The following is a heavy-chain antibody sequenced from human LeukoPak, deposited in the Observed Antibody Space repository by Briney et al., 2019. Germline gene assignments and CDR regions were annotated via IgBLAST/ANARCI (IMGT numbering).Heavy chain of an antibody. V-gene: IGHV3-21*01. Sequence: GGSLRLSCAASGFTFSSYSMNWVRQAPGKGLEWVSSISSSSSYIYYADSVKGRFTISRDNAKNSLYLQMNSLRAEDTAVYYCAREGLVATDPFDYWGQGTLVTVSS. D-gene: IGHD5-12*01. CDR2: ISSSSSYI. CDR3: AREGLVATDPFDY. CDR1: GFTFSSYS. J-gene: IGHJ4*02.